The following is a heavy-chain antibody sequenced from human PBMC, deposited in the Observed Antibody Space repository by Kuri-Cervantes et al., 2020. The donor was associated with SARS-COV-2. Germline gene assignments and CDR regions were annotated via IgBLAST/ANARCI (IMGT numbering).Heavy chain of an antibody. D-gene: IGHD1-1*01. V-gene: IGHV1-2*02. CDR3: ARQLGDGINYYFDY. CDR2: INPNNVIT. Sequence: ASVKVSCKTSGYTFTGHYMHWVRQAPGQGLEWMGWINPNNVITNYAQNFQGRVTMTRDTSISTAYMELSSLRSDDTAIYYCARQLGDGINYYFDYWGQGALVTVSS. CDR1: GYTFTGHY. J-gene: IGHJ4*02.